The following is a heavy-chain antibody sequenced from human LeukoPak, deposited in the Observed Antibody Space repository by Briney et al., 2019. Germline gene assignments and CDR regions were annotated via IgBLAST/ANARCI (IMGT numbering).Heavy chain of an antibody. CDR1: GGSISSGGYY. D-gene: IGHD5-18*01. Sequence: SETLSLTCTVSGGSISSGGYYWSWIRQHPGKGLEWIGYIYYSGSTYYNPSLKSRVTISVDTSKNQFSLKLSSVTAADTAVYYCARGERGYSYGVFDYWGQGTLVTVSS. CDR3: ARGERGYSYGVFDY. CDR2: IYYSGST. V-gene: IGHV4-31*03. J-gene: IGHJ4*02.